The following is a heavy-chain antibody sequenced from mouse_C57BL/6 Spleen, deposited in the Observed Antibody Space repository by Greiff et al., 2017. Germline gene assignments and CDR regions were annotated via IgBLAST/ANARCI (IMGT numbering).Heavy chain of an antibody. V-gene: IGHV1-50*01. CDR2: IDPPDSYT. CDR1: GYTFTSYW. CDR3: ARVAYYYGSRRYAMDY. Sequence: VQLQQSGAELVKPGASVKLSCKASGYTFTSYWMQWVKQRPGQGLEWIGEIDPPDSYTNYKQKFKGKATLTVDTSSSTAYMQLSSLTSEDSAVYYCARVAYYYGSRRYAMDYWVKEPQSPSPQ. J-gene: IGHJ4*01. D-gene: IGHD1-1*01.